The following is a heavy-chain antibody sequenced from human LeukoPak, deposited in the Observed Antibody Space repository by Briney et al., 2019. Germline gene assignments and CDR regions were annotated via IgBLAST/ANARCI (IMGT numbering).Heavy chain of an antibody. CDR2: FDPEDGET. CDR1: GGTFSSYA. Sequence: ASVKVSCKASGGTFSSYAISWVRQAPGKGLEWMGGFDPEDGETIYAQKFQGRVTMTEDTSTDTAYMELSSLRSEDTAVYYCATLSRPLTWQFDYWGQGTLVTVSS. J-gene: IGHJ4*02. V-gene: IGHV1-24*01. D-gene: IGHD5-24*01. CDR3: ATLSRPLTWQFDY.